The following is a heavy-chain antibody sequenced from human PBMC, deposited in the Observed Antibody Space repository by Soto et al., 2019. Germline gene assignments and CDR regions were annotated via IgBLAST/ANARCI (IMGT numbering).Heavy chain of an antibody. V-gene: IGHV3-21*01. CDR2: VSRSSSYI. CDR3: ARSLGYPDAFDI. J-gene: IGHJ3*02. Sequence: PGGSLRLSCAASGFTFNTAWMNWVRQAPGKGLEWVSCVSRSSSYIYYADSVKGRFTISGDNAKSSLYLQMNGLRAEYTAVYYCARSLGYPDAFDIWGQGTMVTVSS. CDR1: GFTFNTAW. D-gene: IGHD3-22*01.